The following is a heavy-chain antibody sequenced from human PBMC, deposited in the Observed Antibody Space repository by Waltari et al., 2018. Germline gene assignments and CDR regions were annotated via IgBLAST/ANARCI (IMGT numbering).Heavy chain of an antibody. J-gene: IGHJ4*02. D-gene: IGHD6-19*01. CDR2: IYYSGST. CDR3: ARGGGGWSDY. V-gene: IGHV4-59*11. Sequence: QVQLQESGPGLVKPSETLSLTCTVSGGSISSHYWSWIRQPPGKGLEWIGYIYYSGSTNYNPSLMSRVTISVATSKNQFSLKLSSVTAADTAVYYCARGGGGWSDYWGQGTLVTVSS. CDR1: GGSISSHY.